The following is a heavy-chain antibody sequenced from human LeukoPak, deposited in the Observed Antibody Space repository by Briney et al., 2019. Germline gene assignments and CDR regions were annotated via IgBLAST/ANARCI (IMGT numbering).Heavy chain of an antibody. CDR2: IISDGSST. V-gene: IGHV3-74*01. D-gene: IGHD4-17*01. J-gene: IGHJ3*02. CDR3: ARDSYGDLDAFDI. CDR1: GFTFSNYW. Sequence: GGSLRLSCAASGFTFSNYWMHWVRQAPGKGLMWVSRIISDGSSTNYADSVKGRFTISRDNAKNTLYLQMNSLRAEDTAVYYCARDSYGDLDAFDIWGQGTMVAVSS.